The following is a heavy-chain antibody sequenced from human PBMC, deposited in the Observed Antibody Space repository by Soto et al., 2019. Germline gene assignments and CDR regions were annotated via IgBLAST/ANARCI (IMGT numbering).Heavy chain of an antibody. CDR1: GGSINNYY. V-gene: IGHV4-4*07. CDR2: IFPSGNT. Sequence: SETLSLTCTISGGSINNYYWSWIRQPAGKGLEWIGRIFPSGNTNYNPSLKSRVIMSVDTSKNQFSLNLNSVTAADTAVYYCARGSLTMDVWGQGTKVTVYS. CDR3: ARGSLTMDV. J-gene: IGHJ6*02. D-gene: IGHD3-10*01.